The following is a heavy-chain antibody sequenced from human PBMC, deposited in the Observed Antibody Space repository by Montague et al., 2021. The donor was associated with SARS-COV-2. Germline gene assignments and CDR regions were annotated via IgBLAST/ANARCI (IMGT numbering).Heavy chain of an antibody. V-gene: IGHV2-5*02. CDR1: GFSRTSSGKG. CDR3: AHISKLARVRWFDP. J-gene: IGHJ5*02. Sequence: PALVKPTQTLTLTCTVSGFSRTSSGKGVGWIRQPPGKALEWLALIYWDEDKRYSPSLKYRLVVTNDSAKNQVVLTVINMDPADTGTYYCAHISKLARVRWFDPWGQGTLVTVSS. D-gene: IGHD3-16*02. CDR2: IYWDEDK.